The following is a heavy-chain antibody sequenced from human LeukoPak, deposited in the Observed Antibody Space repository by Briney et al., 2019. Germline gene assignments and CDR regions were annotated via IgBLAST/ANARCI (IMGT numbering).Heavy chain of an antibody. J-gene: IGHJ4*02. CDR3: ARDPRPSPTYYFDY. CDR1: GYTFTSYA. D-gene: IGHD2-2*01. CDR2: INAGNGNT. Sequence: GASVKVSCKASGYTFTSYAMHWVRLAPGQRLEWMGWINAGNGNTKYSQKFQGRVTITRDTSASTAYMELSSLRSEDTAVYYCARDPRPSPTYYFDYWGQGTLVTVSS. V-gene: IGHV1-3*01.